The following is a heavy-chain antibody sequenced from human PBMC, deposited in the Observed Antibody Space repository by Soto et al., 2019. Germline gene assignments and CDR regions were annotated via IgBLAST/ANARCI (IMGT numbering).Heavy chain of an antibody. D-gene: IGHD3-10*01. CDR2: IDGSGTTK. J-gene: IGHJ4*02. CDR3: ARGFGRVNY. V-gene: IGHV3-48*03. CDR1: RFTFNDFE. Sequence: EVQLLESGGGLVQPGGSLRLSCGVSRFTFNDFEMNWVRQAPGKGLEWLAYIDGSGTTKKYADSVRGRFTSSRDNPNNSLFLQMSSRSAADTAMYYCARGFGRVNYWGQGTRVCVSS.